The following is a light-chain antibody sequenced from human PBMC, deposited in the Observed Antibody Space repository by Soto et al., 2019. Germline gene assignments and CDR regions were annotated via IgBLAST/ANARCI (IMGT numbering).Light chain of an antibody. J-gene: IGKJ1*01. CDR3: QHYNSYSEA. Sequence: DIQITQSPSTLSVSVRDRFTITCRASQTISSWLVWYQQKPGKAPKLLIYKSSTLKSGVPSRFSGSGSGTEFTLTISSLQPDDFAPYYCQHYNSYSEAFGQGTKVELK. V-gene: IGKV1-5*03. CDR1: QTISSW. CDR2: KSS.